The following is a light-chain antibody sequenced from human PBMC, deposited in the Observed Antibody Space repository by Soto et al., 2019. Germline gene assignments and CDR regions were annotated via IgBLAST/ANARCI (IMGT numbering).Light chain of an antibody. V-gene: IGKV1-5*03. J-gene: IGKJ3*01. CDR1: QDLGVW. Sequence: DIQMTQSPSTLSASVGDRVIITCRASQDLGVWLAWYQQKPGKAPKLLIYQTSTLESGVPSRFSGSRSGTEFSLTISCLQPDDFGTDYCHQYSSYSVFTFGPGTKVAIQ. CDR2: QTS. CDR3: HQYSSYSVFT.